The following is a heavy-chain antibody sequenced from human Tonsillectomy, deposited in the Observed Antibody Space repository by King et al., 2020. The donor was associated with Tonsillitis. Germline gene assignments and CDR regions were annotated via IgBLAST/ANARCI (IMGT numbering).Heavy chain of an antibody. CDR2: ILPIFGTT. D-gene: IGHD3-16*02. CDR1: GDIFSNYA. V-gene: IGHV1-69*06. CDR3: ASSSFYAERSGSYFDF. J-gene: IGHJ4*02. Sequence: VQLVQSGAAVKKPGSSVKVSCKASGDIFSNYAVSWVRQAPGQGLEWMGGILPIFGTTKYAQRFRGRLRITADRSTSTVFLDLSSLRSEDTAIYYCASSSFYAERSGSYFDFWGQGTLVAVSS.